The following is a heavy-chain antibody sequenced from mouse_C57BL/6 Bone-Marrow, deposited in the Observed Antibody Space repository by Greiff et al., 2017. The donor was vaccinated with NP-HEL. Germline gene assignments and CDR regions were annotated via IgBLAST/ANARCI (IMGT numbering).Heavy chain of an antibody. Sequence: EVKLMESGPGLVKPSQTVFLTCTVTGISITTGNYRWSWIRQFPGNKLEWIGYIYYSGTITYNPSLTSRTTITRDTPKNQLFLEMNSLTAEDTATYYCARDHDGYYGVDYWGQGTTLTVSS. CDR3: ARDHDGYYGVDY. V-gene: IGHV3-5*01. CDR2: IYYSGTI. J-gene: IGHJ2*01. D-gene: IGHD2-3*01. CDR1: GISITTGNYR.